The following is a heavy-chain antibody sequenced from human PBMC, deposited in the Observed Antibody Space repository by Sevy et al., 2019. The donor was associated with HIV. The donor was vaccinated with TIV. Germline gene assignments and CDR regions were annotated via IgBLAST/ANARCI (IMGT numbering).Heavy chain of an antibody. CDR1: DYSITSGYF. J-gene: IGHJ4*02. Sequence: SETLSLTCIVSDYSITSGYFWGWVRQPPGKGLEWIARIYHRGNTDYNPSLKSRVFMSVDTSNNQFSLKLKSVTAADTAVYYCASLSVALSEYDYCDYWGQGILVTVSS. D-gene: IGHD5-12*01. CDR2: IYHRGNT. CDR3: ASLSVALSEYDYCDY. V-gene: IGHV4-38-2*02.